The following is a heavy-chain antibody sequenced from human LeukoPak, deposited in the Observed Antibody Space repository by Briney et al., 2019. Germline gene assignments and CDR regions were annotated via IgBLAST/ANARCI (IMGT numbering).Heavy chain of an antibody. CDR1: GYTFTSYG. CDR3: ARGVQSSGYAARKNGNRYYFDY. D-gene: IGHD5-12*01. Sequence: SVKVSCKASGYTFTSYGLSWVRQAPGQGLEWMGGIIPIFGTANYAQKFQGRVTITTDESTSTAYMELSSLRSEDTAVYYCARGVQSSGYAARKNGNRYYFDYWGQGTLVTVSS. J-gene: IGHJ4*02. V-gene: IGHV1-69*05. CDR2: IIPIFGTA.